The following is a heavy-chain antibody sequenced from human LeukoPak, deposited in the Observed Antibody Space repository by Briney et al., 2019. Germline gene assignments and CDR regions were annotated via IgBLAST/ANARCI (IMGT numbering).Heavy chain of an antibody. Sequence: SETLSLTCTVSGAPISSDYWSWIRQPPGKGLEWIGDIYYSGATNYNFSLQSRVTISVDTSKNQFSLNLISVTAADTAVYYCARHLKKYYYYGMDVWGQGTTVTVSS. J-gene: IGHJ6*02. CDR3: ARHLKKYYYYGMDV. CDR1: GAPISSDY. V-gene: IGHV4-59*08. CDR2: IYYSGAT.